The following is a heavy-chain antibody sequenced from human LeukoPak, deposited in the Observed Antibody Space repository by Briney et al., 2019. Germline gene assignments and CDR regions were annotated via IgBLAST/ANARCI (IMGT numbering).Heavy chain of an antibody. V-gene: IGHV3-33*01. D-gene: IGHD3-10*01. J-gene: IGHJ6*02. Sequence: GGSLRLSCAASGFTFTSYGMHWVRQAPGKGLEWVAVIWYDGSNKYYADSVKGRFTISRDNSKNTLYLQMNSLRAEDTAVYYCARDCAPLYYGSIPYGMDVWGQGTTVTVSS. CDR1: GFTFTSYG. CDR3: ARDCAPLYYGSIPYGMDV. CDR2: IWYDGSNK.